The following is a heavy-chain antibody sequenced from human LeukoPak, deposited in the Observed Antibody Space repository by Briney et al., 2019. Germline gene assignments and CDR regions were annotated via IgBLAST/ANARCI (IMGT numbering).Heavy chain of an antibody. V-gene: IGHV4-59*11. D-gene: IGHD5-18*01. Sequence: SETLSLTCTVSDGSISSHYWSWIRQPPGKGLEWIGYIYYSGSTNYNPSLKSRVTISVDTSKNQFSLKLSSVTAADTAVYYCARTPGYSYGNYYFDYWGQGTLVTVSS. CDR1: DGSISSHY. CDR2: IYYSGST. CDR3: ARTPGYSYGNYYFDY. J-gene: IGHJ4*02.